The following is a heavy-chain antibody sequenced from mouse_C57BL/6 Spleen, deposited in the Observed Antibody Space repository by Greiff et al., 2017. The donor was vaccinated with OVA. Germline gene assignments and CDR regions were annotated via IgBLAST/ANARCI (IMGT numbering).Heavy chain of an antibody. CDR1: GYTFTGYW. CDR3: AREEYDYLSYYAMDY. V-gene: IGHV1-9*01. CDR2: ILPGSGST. J-gene: IGHJ4*01. Sequence: ELSCKATGYTFTGYWIEWVKQRPGHGLEWIGEILPGSGSTNYNEKFKGKATFTADTSSNTAYMQLSSLTTEDSAIYYCAREEYDYLSYYAMDYWGQGTSVTVSS. D-gene: IGHD2-4*01.